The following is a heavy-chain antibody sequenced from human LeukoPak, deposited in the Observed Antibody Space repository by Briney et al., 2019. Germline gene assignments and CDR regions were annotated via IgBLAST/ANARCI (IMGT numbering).Heavy chain of an antibody. CDR3: ARGTELYYMDV. CDR1: GGSFSGYY. CDR2: INHSGST. Sequence: SETLSLTCAVYGGSFSGYYWSWIRQPPGKGLEWLGEINHSGSTNYNPSLKSRVTISVDTSKNQFSLKLSSVTAPDTAVYYCARGTELYYMDVWGKGTTVTVSS. D-gene: IGHD1-26*01. V-gene: IGHV4-34*01. J-gene: IGHJ6*03.